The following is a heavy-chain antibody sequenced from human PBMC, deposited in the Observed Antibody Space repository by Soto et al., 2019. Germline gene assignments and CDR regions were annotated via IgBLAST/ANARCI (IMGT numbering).Heavy chain of an antibody. CDR2: ISSSSSYI. D-gene: IGHD6-6*01. V-gene: IGHV3-21*01. J-gene: IGHJ5*02. CDR1: GFTFSSYS. Sequence: PGGSLRLSCAASGFTFSSYSMNWVRQAPGKGLEWVSSISSSSSYICYADSVKGRFTISRDNAKNSLYLQMNSLRAEDTAVYYCAREGSSNGWFDPWGQGTLVTVSS. CDR3: AREGSSNGWFDP.